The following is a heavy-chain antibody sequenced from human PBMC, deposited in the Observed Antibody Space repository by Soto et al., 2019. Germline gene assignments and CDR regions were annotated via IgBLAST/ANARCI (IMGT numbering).Heavy chain of an antibody. J-gene: IGHJ4*02. D-gene: IGHD1-1*01. CDR3: ARGVTAGYDY. CDR1: GYTFTNYD. CDR2: MSPTHGNT. V-gene: IGHV1-8*01. Sequence: QVQLVQSGAEVKKPGASVKVSCKTSGYTFTNYDINWVRRATGQGLEWMGWMSPTHGNTDYAQKFQGRVTMTRDTSISTTYMELINLSSEDTAVYYCARGVTAGYDYWGQGTLVTVSS.